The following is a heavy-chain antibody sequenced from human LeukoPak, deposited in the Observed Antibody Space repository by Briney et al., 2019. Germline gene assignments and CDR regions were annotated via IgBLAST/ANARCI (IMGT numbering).Heavy chain of an antibody. V-gene: IGHV3-9*01. CDR3: AKDFSPGSSSYFDY. D-gene: IGHD6-6*01. J-gene: IGHJ4*02. CDR2: ISWNSGSI. CDR1: GFTFDDYA. Sequence: GRSLRLSCAASGFTFDDYAMHWVRQAPGKGLEWVSGISWNSGSIGYADSVKGRLTISRDNAKNSLYLQMNSLRAEDTALYYCAKDFSPGSSSYFDYWGQGTLVTVSS.